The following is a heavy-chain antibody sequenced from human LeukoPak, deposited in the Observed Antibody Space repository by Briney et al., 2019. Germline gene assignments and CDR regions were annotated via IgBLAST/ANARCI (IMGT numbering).Heavy chain of an antibody. CDR2: INPNSGVT. CDR3: ASELTEARYCSSTSCPTSMDV. CDR1: GYTFTGYY. J-gene: IGHJ6*03. D-gene: IGHD2-2*01. Sequence: ASVKVSCKASGYTFTGYYMHWVRQAPGQGLEWMGWINPNSGVTKYAQKFQGRVTMTRDTSIGTAYMELSRLRSDDTAVYYCASELTEARYCSSTSCPTSMDVWGKGTTVTVSS. V-gene: IGHV1-2*02.